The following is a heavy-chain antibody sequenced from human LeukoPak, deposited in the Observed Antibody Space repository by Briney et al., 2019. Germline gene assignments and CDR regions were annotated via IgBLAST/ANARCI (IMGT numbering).Heavy chain of an antibody. D-gene: IGHD2-2*01. V-gene: IGHV1-18*01. CDR2: ISAYNGNT. J-gene: IGHJ6*03. CDR1: GYTFTSYG. CDR3: ARDRGCSSTSCYRYYYYYMDV. Sequence: ASVKVSCKASGYTFTSYGISWVRQAPGQGLEWMGWISAYNGNTNYALKLQGRVTMTTDTSTSTAYMELRSLRSDDTAVYYCARDRGCSSTSCYRYYYYYMDVWGKGTTVTVSS.